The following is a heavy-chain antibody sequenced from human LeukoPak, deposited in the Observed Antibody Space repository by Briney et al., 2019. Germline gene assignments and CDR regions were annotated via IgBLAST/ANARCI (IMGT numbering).Heavy chain of an antibody. V-gene: IGHV4-59*01. CDR1: GVSISGYY. J-gene: IGHJ3*02. Sequence: SETLSLTCSVSGVSISGYYWSWIRQPPGKQLEWIGYIYRSGSSNYNPSLKSRVTISVDTSRNQLSLKLSSVTAADTAVYYCARNDGYHDMLTGYRAFDIWGPGTMVTVSS. CDR2: IYRSGSS. D-gene: IGHD3-9*01. CDR3: ARNDGYHDMLTGYRAFDI.